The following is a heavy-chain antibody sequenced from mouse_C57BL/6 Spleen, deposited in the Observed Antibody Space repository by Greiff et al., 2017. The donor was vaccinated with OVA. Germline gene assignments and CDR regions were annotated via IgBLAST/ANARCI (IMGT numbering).Heavy chain of an antibody. V-gene: IGHV5-16*01. J-gene: IGHJ3*01. D-gene: IGHD2-4*01. CDR3: AREDDYGEAWFAY. CDR2: INYDGSST. CDR1: GFTFSDYY. Sequence: EVKLMESEGGLVQPGSSMKLSCTASGFTFSDYYMAWVRQVPEKGLEWVANINYDGSSTYYLDSLKSRFIISRDNAKNILYLQMSSLKSEDTATYYCAREDDYGEAWFAYWGQGTLVTVSA.